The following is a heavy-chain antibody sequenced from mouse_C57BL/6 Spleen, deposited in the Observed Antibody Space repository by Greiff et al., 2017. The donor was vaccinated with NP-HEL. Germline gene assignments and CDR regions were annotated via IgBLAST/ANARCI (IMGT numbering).Heavy chain of an antibody. CDR1: GYSFTGYY. Sequence: VHVKQSGPELVKPGASVKISCKASGYSFTGYYMNWVKQSPEKSLEWIGEINPSTGGTTYNQKFKAKATLTVDKSSSTAYMQLKSLTSEDSAVYYCARSPYYYGDWGQGTLVTVSA. D-gene: IGHD1-1*01. V-gene: IGHV1-42*01. CDR2: INPSTGGT. J-gene: IGHJ3*01. CDR3: ARSPYYYGD.